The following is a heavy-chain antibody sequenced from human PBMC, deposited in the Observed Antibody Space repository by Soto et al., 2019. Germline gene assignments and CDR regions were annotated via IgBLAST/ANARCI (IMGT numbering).Heavy chain of an antibody. CDR3: ARDSGPAGPTVTTGYFDY. Sequence: QVQLQESGPGLVKPSQTLSLTCTVSGGSISSGGYYWSWIRQHPGKGLEWIGYIYYSGSTYYNPSLKSRVTISVDTSKNQFSLKLSSVTAADTAVYYGARDSGPAGPTVTTGYFDYWGQGTLVTVSS. CDR1: GGSISSGGYY. J-gene: IGHJ4*02. D-gene: IGHD4-17*01. CDR2: IYYSGST. V-gene: IGHV4-31*03.